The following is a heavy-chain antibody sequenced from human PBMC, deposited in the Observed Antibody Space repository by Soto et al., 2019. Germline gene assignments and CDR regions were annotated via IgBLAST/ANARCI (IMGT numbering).Heavy chain of an antibody. CDR1: GFNFKKFA. Sequence: GGSLRLSCVASGFNFKKFAMAWVRQAAGEGLEWASGISCCGGSASYADSVKGRFSIARDDSKNTVSLQLNSLRVEDTAQYYCAKADGQQWLIPHLDNWGQGTLVTVSS. CDR2: ISCCGGSA. CDR3: AKADGQQWLIPHLDN. D-gene: IGHD6-19*01. J-gene: IGHJ4*02. V-gene: IGHV3-23*01.